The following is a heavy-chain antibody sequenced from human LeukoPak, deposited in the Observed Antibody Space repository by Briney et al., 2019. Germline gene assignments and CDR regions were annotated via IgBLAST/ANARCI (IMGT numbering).Heavy chain of an antibody. CDR2: ISSSSSYL. CDR3: ARVHYYDSSGYSPYYYMDV. V-gene: IGHV3-21*01. J-gene: IGHJ6*03. CDR1: VFTFSSYS. D-gene: IGHD3-22*01. Sequence: GGSLRLSCAASVFTFSSYSMNWVRQAPRKGLEWVSSISSSSSYLYYADSVEGRFTISRDNAKNSLYLQMNSLRAEDTAVYYCARVHYYDSSGYSPYYYMDVWGKGTTVTVSS.